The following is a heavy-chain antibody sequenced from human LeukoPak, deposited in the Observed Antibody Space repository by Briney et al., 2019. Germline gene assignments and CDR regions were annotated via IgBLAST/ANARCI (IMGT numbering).Heavy chain of an antibody. CDR1: GFTFSSYA. CDR2: ISIHGGDT. V-gene: IGHV3-64*01. J-gene: IGHJ4*02. Sequence: GGSLRLSCAASGFTFSSYAMHWVRQAPGKGLEYVSAISIHGGDTYYANSVKGRFTISRDNTKNTLYLQMGSLRAEDMAVYYCARVLRDASGYYDYWGQGTLVTVSS. D-gene: IGHD3-22*01. CDR3: ARVLRDASGYYDY.